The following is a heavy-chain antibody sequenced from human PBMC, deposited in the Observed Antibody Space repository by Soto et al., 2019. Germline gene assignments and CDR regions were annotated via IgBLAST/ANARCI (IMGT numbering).Heavy chain of an antibody. Sequence: QVQLVQSGAEVKKPGASVKVSCKASGYTFTSYGISWVRQAPGQGLEWMGWISAYNGNTNYAQKLQGRVTMTTDTSTSTGYMELRSLRSDDTAVYYCARMKGYYDFWSGPFDYWGQGTLVTVSS. CDR3: ARMKGYYDFWSGPFDY. J-gene: IGHJ4*02. CDR1: GYTFTSYG. CDR2: ISAYNGNT. V-gene: IGHV1-18*01. D-gene: IGHD3-3*01.